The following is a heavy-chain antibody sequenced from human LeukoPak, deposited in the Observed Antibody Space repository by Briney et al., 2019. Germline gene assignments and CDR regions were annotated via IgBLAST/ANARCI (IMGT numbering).Heavy chain of an antibody. CDR2: TKQDGSEK. CDR1: GFTFSSYW. CDR3: ARDDCSSISCYHNWFHP. D-gene: IGHD2-2*01. Sequence: GRSLRLACAASGFTFSSYWMSWVRQAPGEGLGWVANTKQDGSEKYYVDSVKGRFTISRDNAKNSLYLQMNSLRAEDTAVYYCARDDCSSISCYHNWFHPWGQGTLVTVSS. V-gene: IGHV3-7*01. J-gene: IGHJ5*02.